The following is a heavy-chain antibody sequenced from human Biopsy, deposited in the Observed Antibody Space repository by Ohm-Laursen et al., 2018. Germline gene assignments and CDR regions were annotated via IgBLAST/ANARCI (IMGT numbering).Heavy chain of an antibody. J-gene: IGHJ4*02. CDR3: AREAAISDPRNRAFDY. V-gene: IGHV4-59*01. D-gene: IGHD1-14*01. CDR2: LYNNGGT. CDR1: GGSISSYQ. Sequence: LSFTCTVSGGSISSYQWTWMRQPPGKGLEWIGYLYNNGGTNYNPSLKSRVTISVDTSKNQFPLKLRSVTVADTVVHYCAREAAISDPRNRAFDYWGQGTLVTVSS.